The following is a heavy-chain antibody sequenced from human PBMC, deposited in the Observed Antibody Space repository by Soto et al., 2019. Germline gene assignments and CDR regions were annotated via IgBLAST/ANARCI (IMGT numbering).Heavy chain of an antibody. J-gene: IGHJ3*02. CDR2: IYPGDSDT. Sequence: XDSLKVYWKCSGYSFTSYGIGLVLQMPGKGLEWMGIIYPGDSDTRYSPSFQGQVTISADKSISTAYLQWSSLKASDTAMYYCPRRAAARLSAFDICGQRTMVTVSS. CDR1: GYSFTSYG. CDR3: PRRAAARLSAFDI. V-gene: IGHV5-51*01. D-gene: IGHD6-6*01.